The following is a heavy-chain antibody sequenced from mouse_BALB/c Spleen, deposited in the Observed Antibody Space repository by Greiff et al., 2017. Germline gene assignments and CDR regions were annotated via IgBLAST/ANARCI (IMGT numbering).Heavy chain of an antibody. CDR3: ASFLYYGSSHAFAY. D-gene: IGHD1-1*01. J-gene: IGHJ3*01. CDR1: GFSLTSYG. V-gene: IGHV2-9*02. CDR2: IWAGGST. Sequence: QVQLKQSGPGLVAPSQSLSITCTVSGFSLTSYGVHWVRQPPGKGLEWLGVIWAGGSTNYNSALMSRLSISKDNSKSQVFLKMNSLQTDDTAMYYCASFLYYGSSHAFAYWGQGTLVTVSA.